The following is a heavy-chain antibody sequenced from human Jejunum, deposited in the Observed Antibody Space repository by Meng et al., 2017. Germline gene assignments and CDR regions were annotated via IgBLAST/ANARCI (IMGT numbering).Heavy chain of an antibody. D-gene: IGHD3-3*02. CDR1: GYTFTNYG. CDR2: ISADNGNA. V-gene: IGHV1-18*01. Sequence: QVQLVAAGAEVKKAGASVKVSCKASGYTFTNYGINWVRQAPGQGLEWMAWISADNGNAKYAQNLQDRVTLTTETSTTTAYMELRNLRSDDTAVYYCTRGGMTSETTFFLHWGQGTLVTVSS. CDR3: TRGGMTSETTFFLH. J-gene: IGHJ4*02.